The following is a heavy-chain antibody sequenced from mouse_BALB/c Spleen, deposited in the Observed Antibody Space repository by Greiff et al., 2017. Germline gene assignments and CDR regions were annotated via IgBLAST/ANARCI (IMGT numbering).Heavy chain of an antibody. J-gene: IGHJ3*01. CDR2: INPSSGYT. D-gene: IGHD2-1*01. Sequence: QVHVKQSGAELARPGASVKMSCKASGYTFTSYTMHWVKQRPGQGLEWIGYINPSSGYTNYNQKFKGKATLTADKSSSTAYMQLSSLTSEDSAVYYCSTSYGNPAWFAYWGQGTLVTVSA. CDR3: STSYGNPAWFAY. V-gene: IGHV1-4*01. CDR1: GYTFTSYT.